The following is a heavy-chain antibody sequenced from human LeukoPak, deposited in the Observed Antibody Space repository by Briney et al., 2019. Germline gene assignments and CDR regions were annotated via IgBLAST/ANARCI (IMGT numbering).Heavy chain of an antibody. CDR2: INHSGST. CDR1: GGSFSGYY. Sequence: TSETLSLTCAVYGGSFSGYYWSWIRQPPGKGLEWIGEINHSGSTNYNPSLKSRVTISVDTSKNQFSLKLSSVTAADTAVYYCARTGYYTFADYYYGMDVWGQGTTVTVSS. J-gene: IGHJ6*02. D-gene: IGHD3/OR15-3a*01. V-gene: IGHV4-34*01. CDR3: ARTGYYTFADYYYGMDV.